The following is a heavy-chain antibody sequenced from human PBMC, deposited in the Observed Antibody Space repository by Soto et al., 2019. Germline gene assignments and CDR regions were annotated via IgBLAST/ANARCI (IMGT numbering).Heavy chain of an antibody. CDR1: GYTFTSYY. D-gene: IGHD6-19*01. V-gene: IGHV1-46*01. Sequence: ASVKVSCKASGYTFTSYYMHWVRQAPGQGLEWMGIINPSGGSTSYAQKFQGRVTMTRDTSTSTVYMELSSLRSEDTAVYYCARDPGIAVAGNWFDPWGQGTLVTVSS. CDR2: INPSGGST. J-gene: IGHJ5*02. CDR3: ARDPGIAVAGNWFDP.